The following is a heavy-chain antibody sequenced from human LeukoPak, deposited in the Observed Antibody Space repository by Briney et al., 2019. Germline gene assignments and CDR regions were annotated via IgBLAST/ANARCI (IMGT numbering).Heavy chain of an antibody. D-gene: IGHD3-22*01. CDR2: ISGSGGST. V-gene: IGHV3-23*01. CDR3: AKQAHFDSSGPGAFDI. J-gene: IGHJ3*02. Sequence: PGGSLRLSCAASGFTFSSYAMSWVRQAPGKGLEWVSAISGSGGSTYYADSVKGRFTISRDNSKNTLYIQMNSLRPEDTAIYYCAKQAHFDSSGPGAFDIWGQGTMVTVS. CDR1: GFTFSSYA.